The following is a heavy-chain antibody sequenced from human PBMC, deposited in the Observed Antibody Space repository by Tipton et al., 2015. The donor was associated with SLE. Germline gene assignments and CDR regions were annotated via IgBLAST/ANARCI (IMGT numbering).Heavy chain of an antibody. CDR2: IYYSGST. D-gene: IGHD6-19*01. Sequence: TLSLTCTVSGGSISSYYWSWIRQPPGKGLEWIGYIYYSGSTYYNPSLKSRVTISVDTSKNQFSLKLSSVTAADTAVYYCARLYQGIAVAGDYWGQGTLVTVSS. CDR3: ARLYQGIAVAGDY. V-gene: IGHV4-59*12. CDR1: GGSISSYY. J-gene: IGHJ4*02.